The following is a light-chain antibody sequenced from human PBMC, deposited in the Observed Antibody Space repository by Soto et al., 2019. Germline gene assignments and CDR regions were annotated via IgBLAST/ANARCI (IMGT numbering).Light chain of an antibody. CDR3: QQRSNIPWT. Sequence: DIQMTQSPSSLSASVGDRVTITCRASQSISSYLNWYQQKPGKAPKLLIYAASSLQSGVPSRFSGSGSGTEFTLSMSSLQREDFATYFCQQRSNIPWTFGQGTKVEMK. J-gene: IGKJ1*01. CDR2: AAS. V-gene: IGKV1-39*01. CDR1: QSISSY.